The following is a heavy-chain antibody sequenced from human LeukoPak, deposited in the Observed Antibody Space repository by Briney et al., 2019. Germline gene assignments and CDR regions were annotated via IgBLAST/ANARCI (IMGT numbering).Heavy chain of an antibody. Sequence: GGSLRLSCAASGFTFSSYWMSWVRQAPGKGLEWVANIKQDGSEKYYVDSVKGRFAISRDNTKNSLYLQMNSLRAEDTAVYYCARGSTDRYYYDSSGYYLVGNYWGQGTLVTVSS. CDR2: IKQDGSEK. J-gene: IGHJ4*02. D-gene: IGHD3-22*01. V-gene: IGHV3-7*01. CDR3: ARGSTDRYYYDSSGYYLVGNY. CDR1: GFTFSSYW.